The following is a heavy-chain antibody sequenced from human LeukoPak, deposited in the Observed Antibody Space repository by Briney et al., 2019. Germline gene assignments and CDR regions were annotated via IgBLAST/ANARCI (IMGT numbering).Heavy chain of an antibody. D-gene: IGHD3-10*01. Sequence: SETLSLTCTISGDSMSGYSWSWLRQPPGKELEWIGRVYSSGFTEYNLSLDGRVTMSIETSKSQFSLKLNSVTAADTAAYYCARVHIVTGTYFDSWGQGALVTVSS. CDR3: ARVHIVTGTYFDS. V-gene: IGHV4-4*07. CDR1: GDSMSGYS. CDR2: VYSSGFT. J-gene: IGHJ4*02.